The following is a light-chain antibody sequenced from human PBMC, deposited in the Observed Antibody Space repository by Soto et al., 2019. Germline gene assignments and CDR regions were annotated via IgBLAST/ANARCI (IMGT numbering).Light chain of an antibody. CDR3: QQHNSYTST. CDR2: EAS. V-gene: IGKV1-5*03. J-gene: IGKJ1*01. Sequence: DIQMTQSPSSLSASVGDRVTITCRASQSISSWLAWYQQRPGKAPKLLIYEASIFESGVPSRLRGSGSGTQFPPTISSLQHDDFANYYRQQHNSYTSTFRKGTK. CDR1: QSISSW.